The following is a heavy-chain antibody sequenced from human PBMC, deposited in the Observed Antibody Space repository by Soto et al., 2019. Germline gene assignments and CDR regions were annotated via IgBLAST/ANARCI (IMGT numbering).Heavy chain of an antibody. CDR1: GGSIRSYY. Sequence: QVQLQESGPGLVKPSETLSLTCNVSGGSIRSYYWSWVRQPAGKPLEWIGRIYTSGSTNYNPSLKSRVSMSVDTSKNQFSLEVTSVTAADTAVYCCAREGASGFGMDVWGQGTTVTVSS. CDR2: IYTSGST. D-gene: IGHD1-26*01. J-gene: IGHJ6*02. CDR3: AREGASGFGMDV. V-gene: IGHV4-4*07.